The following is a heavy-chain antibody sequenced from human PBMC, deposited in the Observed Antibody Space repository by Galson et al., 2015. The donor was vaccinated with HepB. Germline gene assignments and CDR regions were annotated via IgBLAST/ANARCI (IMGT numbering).Heavy chain of an antibody. J-gene: IGHJ5*02. V-gene: IGHV3-23*01. CDR2: ISGSGGST. Sequence: SLRLSCAASGFTFSSYATSWVRQAPGKGLEWVSAISGSGGSTYYADSVKGRFTISRDNSKNTLYLQMNSLRAEDTAVYYYAKDTVGLAKNWFDPWGQGTLVTVSS. CDR1: GFTFSSYA. D-gene: IGHD2-8*02. CDR3: AKDTVGLAKNWFDP.